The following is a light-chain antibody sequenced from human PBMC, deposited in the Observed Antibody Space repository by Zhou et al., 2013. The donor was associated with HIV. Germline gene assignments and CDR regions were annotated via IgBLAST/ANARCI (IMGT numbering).Light chain of an antibody. CDR2: ETS. CDR3: QQYKSFLLS. CDR1: ETVGRS. V-gene: IGKV1-5*02. Sequence: IQMTQSPSIVSASLGVRVTIICRANETVGRSLAWYQQKRGKAPTLVIYETSILDKGVPSRFVGSGSGTEFILTITSLQPDDLGTYFCQQYKSFLLSFGGGTNGGXQT. J-gene: IGKJ4*01.